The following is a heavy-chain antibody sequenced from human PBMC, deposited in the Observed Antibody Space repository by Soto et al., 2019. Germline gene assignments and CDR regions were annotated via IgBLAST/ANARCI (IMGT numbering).Heavy chain of an antibody. CDR2: INSDGSST. J-gene: IGHJ6*02. CDR3: ARGIAVAGSSYGMHV. CDR1: GFTFSSYW. Sequence: EVQLVESGGGLVQPGGSLRLSCAASGFTFSSYWMHWVRQAPGKGLVWVSRINSDGSSTSYADSVKGRFTISRDNAKNTLYLQMNSLSAEDTAVYYCARGIAVAGSSYGMHVWGQGTTVTVSS. V-gene: IGHV3-74*01. D-gene: IGHD6-19*01.